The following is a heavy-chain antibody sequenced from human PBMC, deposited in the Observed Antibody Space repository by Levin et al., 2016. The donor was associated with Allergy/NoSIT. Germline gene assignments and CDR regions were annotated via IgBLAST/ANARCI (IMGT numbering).Heavy chain of an antibody. CDR3: ARHGANIAAGGMDV. D-gene: IGHD6-25*01. J-gene: IGHJ6*02. CDR1: GYSFTSDW. Sequence: GGSLRLSCKSSGYSFTSDWIAWVRQMPGKGLEWMGIIYPGDSDTRYSPSFKGQVTISADKSIGTAYLQWSSLKASDTAIYYCARHGANIAAGGMDVWGQGTTVSVSS. CDR2: IYPGDSDT. V-gene: IGHV5-51*01.